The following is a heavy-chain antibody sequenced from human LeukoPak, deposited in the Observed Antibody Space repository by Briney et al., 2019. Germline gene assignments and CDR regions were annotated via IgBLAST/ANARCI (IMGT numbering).Heavy chain of an antibody. V-gene: IGHV3-7*03. J-gene: IGHJ4*02. Sequence: GGSLRLSCAASGFTFSSYWMSWVRQAPGKGLEWVANIKQDGSEKYYVDSVKGRFTISRDNSKNTLYLQMNSLRAEDTAVYYCAKRGSGQSFDYWGQGTLVTVSS. CDR1: GFTFSSYW. D-gene: IGHD6-19*01. CDR3: AKRGSGQSFDY. CDR2: IKQDGSEK.